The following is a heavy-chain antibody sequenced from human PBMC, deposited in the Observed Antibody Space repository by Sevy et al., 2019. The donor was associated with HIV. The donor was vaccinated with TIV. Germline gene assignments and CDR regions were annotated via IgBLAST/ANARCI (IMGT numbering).Heavy chain of an antibody. D-gene: IGHD3-22*01. CDR2: ISSSSSYI. CDR3: ARDLYTFLRPDSSGYYDY. V-gene: IGHV3-21*01. J-gene: IGHJ4*02. Sequence: VGSLRLSCAASGFTFSSYSMNWVRQAPGKGLEWVSSISSSSSYIYYADSVKGRFTISRDNAKNSLYLQMNSLRAEDTAVYYCARDLYTFLRPDSSGYYDYWGQGTLVTVSS. CDR1: GFTFSSYS.